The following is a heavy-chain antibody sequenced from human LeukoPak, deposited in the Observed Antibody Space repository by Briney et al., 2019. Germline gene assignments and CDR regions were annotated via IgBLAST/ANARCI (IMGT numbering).Heavy chain of an antibody. D-gene: IGHD3-22*01. CDR1: GYTFTSYG. V-gene: IGHV1-18*01. Sequence: GASVNVSCKASGYTFTSYGISWVRQAPGQGLEWMGWISAYNGNTNYAQKLQGRVTMTTDTSTSTAYMELRSLRSDDTAVYYCARDRVSRDYYYDSSGFFDYWGQGTLVTVSS. CDR3: ARDRVSRDYYYDSSGFFDY. J-gene: IGHJ4*02. CDR2: ISAYNGNT.